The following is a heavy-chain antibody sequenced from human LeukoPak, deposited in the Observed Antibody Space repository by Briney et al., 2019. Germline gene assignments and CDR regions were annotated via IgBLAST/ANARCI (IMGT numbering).Heavy chain of an antibody. D-gene: IGHD3-22*01. Sequence: ASVKVSCKASGYTFTSYDINWVRQATGQGLEWMGWMNPNSGNTGYAQKFQGRVTITRNTSISTAYMELSSLRSEDTAVYYCARSRRVVVTNHDLYYFDYWGQGTLVTVSS. J-gene: IGHJ4*02. CDR3: ARSRRVVVTNHDLYYFDY. CDR1: GYTFTSYD. V-gene: IGHV1-8*03. CDR2: MNPNSGNT.